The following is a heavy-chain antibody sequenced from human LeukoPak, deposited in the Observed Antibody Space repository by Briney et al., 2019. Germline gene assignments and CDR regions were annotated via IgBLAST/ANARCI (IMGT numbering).Heavy chain of an antibody. CDR3: AIDTTLAGYSSDWSSNYFDY. CDR2: ITGGSGST. J-gene: IGHJ4*02. V-gene: IGHV3-23*01. CDR1: GFTFSNFA. D-gene: IGHD6-19*01. Sequence: PGGSLRLSCATSGFTFSNFAMSWVRQAPGKGLGWVSTITGGSGSTFYAASVKGRLTISRDNSWSTLYLQMNSLRAEDTAVYYCAIDTTLAGYSSDWSSNYFDYWGQGTLVTVSS.